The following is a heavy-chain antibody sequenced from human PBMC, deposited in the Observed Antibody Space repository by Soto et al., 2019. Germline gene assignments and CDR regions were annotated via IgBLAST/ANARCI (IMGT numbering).Heavy chain of an antibody. CDR2: TYYRSKWYN. V-gene: IGHV6-1*01. CDR3: AREGVAGTDYYYYGMDV. J-gene: IGHJ6*02. CDR1: GDSVSSNSAA. Sequence: SQTLSLTCAISGDSVSSNSAAWNWIRQSPSRGLEWLGRTYYRSKWYNDYAVSVKSRITINPDTSKNQFSLQLNSVTPEDTAVYYCAREGVAGTDYYYYGMDVWGQGXTVTVYS. D-gene: IGHD6-19*01.